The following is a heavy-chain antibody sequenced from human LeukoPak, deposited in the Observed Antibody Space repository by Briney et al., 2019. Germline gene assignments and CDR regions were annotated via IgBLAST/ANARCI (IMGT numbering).Heavy chain of an antibody. CDR3: ARERLERHLSFDY. CDR2: IIGTSAGT. V-gene: IGHV3-23*01. Sequence: GGSLRLSCAASGFTFSSYAISWFRQAPGKGLEWVSSIIGTSAGTYYTYSVKGRFTISRDNSKNTLYLQMNSLRAEDTAVYFCARERLERHLSFDYWGQGTLVTDSS. J-gene: IGHJ4*02. CDR1: GFTFSSYA. D-gene: IGHD1-1*01.